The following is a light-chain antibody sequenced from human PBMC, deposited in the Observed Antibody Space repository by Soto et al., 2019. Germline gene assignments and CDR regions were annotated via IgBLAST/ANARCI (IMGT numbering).Light chain of an antibody. Sequence: DIPMTQSPSSLSASVGDRVTITCRASQRITNYLNWYQQKPGKAPELLIYAASTLQSGVPSSFSGRGSGTDFTLTISSLQPEDFATYFCQQTYSTSPTFGQGTKLEIK. V-gene: IGKV1-39*01. CDR1: QRITNY. CDR2: AAS. CDR3: QQTYSTSPT. J-gene: IGKJ2*01.